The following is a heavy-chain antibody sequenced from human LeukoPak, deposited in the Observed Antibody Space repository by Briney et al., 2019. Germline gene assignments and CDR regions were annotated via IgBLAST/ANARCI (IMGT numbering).Heavy chain of an antibody. V-gene: IGHV5-51*01. Sequence: PGESLKISCKGSGYSFTSYWIGWVRQVPGKGLEWMGIIYPGDSDTTYSPSFQGQVTISADKSISTAYLQWSSLKASDTAMYYCARLARPTAPYFWSGYYNWFDPWGQGTLVTVSS. CDR3: ARLARPTAPYFWSGYYNWFDP. D-gene: IGHD3-3*01. CDR1: GYSFTSYW. J-gene: IGHJ5*02. CDR2: IYPGDSDT.